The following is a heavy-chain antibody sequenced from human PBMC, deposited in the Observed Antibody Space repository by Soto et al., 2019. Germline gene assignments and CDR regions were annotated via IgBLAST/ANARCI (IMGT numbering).Heavy chain of an antibody. D-gene: IGHD6-13*01. CDR3: ASDRKTAAQYYYYGMGV. CDR1: GYTFTGYY. V-gene: IGHV1-2*04. CDR2: INPNSGGT. J-gene: IGHJ6*02. Sequence: ASVKVSCKASGYTFTGYYMHWVRQAPGQGLELMGWINPNSGGTNYVQKFQGLVALTRDTSISTAQMELCRLRTDDTAGQYCASDRKTAAQYYYYGMGVWGQATTVTVSS.